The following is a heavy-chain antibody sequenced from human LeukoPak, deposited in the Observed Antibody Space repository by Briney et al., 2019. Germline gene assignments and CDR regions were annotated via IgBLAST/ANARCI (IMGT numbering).Heavy chain of an antibody. CDR2: MNPKSGNT. V-gene: IGHV1-8*02. J-gene: IGHJ5*02. Sequence: ASVKVSCKASGYTFTSYDINWVRQAPGQGLEWMGWMNPKSGNTGYGKKFQGRVTMTRDTSITTAYMELSSLRFEDTAVYYCARASLAFGTKFFDPWGQGTLVTVFS. CDR3: ARASLAFGTKFFDP. CDR1: GYTFTSYD. D-gene: IGHD3-10*01.